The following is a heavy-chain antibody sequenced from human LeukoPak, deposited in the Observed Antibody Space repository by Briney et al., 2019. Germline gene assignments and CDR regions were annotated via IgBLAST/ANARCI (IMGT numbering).Heavy chain of an antibody. D-gene: IGHD3-10*01. J-gene: IGHJ4*02. CDR2: INNNGGTT. CDR3: ARVNGSGSFYDY. CDR1: GFSFSSYA. V-gene: IGHV3-64*01. Sequence: PGGSLRLSCAASGFSFSSYAMHWVRQAPGKGLEYVSAINNNGGTTYYANSVKGRFTISRDNSKNTLYLQMGSLRAEDMAVYYCARVNGSGSFYDYWGQGTLVTVSS.